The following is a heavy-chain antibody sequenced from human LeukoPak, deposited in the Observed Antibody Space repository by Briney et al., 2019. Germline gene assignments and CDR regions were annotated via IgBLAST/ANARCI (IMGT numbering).Heavy chain of an antibody. CDR2: ISTGSTYI. J-gene: IGHJ5*02. CDR1: GLTFSTYS. CDR3: ARTRDSSGCFDL. Sequence: GGSLRLSCSASGLTFSTYSMNWVRQAPGKGLEWVSSISTGSTYIFYGDSVKGRFTISRGNADNSLYLQMNSLRAEDTAVYYCARTRDSSGCFDLWGQGTLVTVSS. V-gene: IGHV3-21*01. D-gene: IGHD6-19*01.